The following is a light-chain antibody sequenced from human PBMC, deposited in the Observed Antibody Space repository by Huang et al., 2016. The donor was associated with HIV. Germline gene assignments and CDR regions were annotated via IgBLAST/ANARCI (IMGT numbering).Light chain of an antibody. V-gene: IGKV4-1*01. CDR3: QQYYSTPPWT. CDR2: WAS. Sequence: DIVMTQSPDSLAVSLGERATINCKSSQNVLYSSNNKKYLAWFQQKPVQHPNLPISWASTRESGVPDRFSGSGSGTDFTLTISSLQAEDVAVYYCQQYYSTPPWTFGQGTKVEIK. CDR1: QNVLYSSNNKKY. J-gene: IGKJ1*01.